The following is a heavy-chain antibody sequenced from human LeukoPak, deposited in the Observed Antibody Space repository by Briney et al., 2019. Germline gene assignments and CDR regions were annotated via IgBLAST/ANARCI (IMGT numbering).Heavy chain of an antibody. CDR2: IYPGDSDI. CDR3: ARQDGSGIYYFDY. CDR1: GYTFNTYW. J-gene: IGHJ4*02. D-gene: IGHD3-10*01. Sequence: GESLKISCKGSGYTFNTYWVGWVRQMPGKGLEWIGIIYPGDSDIRYSPSSRGQVTISADKSISTAYLQWSSLKASDTAMYYCARQDGSGIYYFDYWGQGTLVTVSS. V-gene: IGHV5-51*01.